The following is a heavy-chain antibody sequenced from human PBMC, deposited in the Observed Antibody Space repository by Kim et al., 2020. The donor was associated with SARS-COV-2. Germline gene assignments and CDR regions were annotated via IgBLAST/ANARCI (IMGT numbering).Heavy chain of an antibody. V-gene: IGHV1-24*01. CDR3: ATAVAVTGRSSDYYYYYGMDV. CDR2: FDPEDGET. CDR1: GYTLTELS. D-gene: IGHD6-19*01. Sequence: ASVKVSCKVSGYTLTELSMHWVRQAPGKGLEWMGGFDPEDGETIYAQKFQGRVTMTEDTSTDTAYMGLSSLRSEDTAVYYCATAVAVTGRSSDYYYYYGMDVWGQGTTVTVSS. J-gene: IGHJ6*02.